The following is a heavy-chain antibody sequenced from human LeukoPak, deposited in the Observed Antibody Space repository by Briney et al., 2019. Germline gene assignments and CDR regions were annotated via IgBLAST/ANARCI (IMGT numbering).Heavy chain of an antibody. CDR2: ISDGGRT. Sequence: SETLSLTCTVSGDSITSRSNYWGWFRQPPGKGLEWIGTISDGGRTFYNPSLQSRVTLSLDSSKNHFALRLKSVTDADTAHYYCARRRGYHFDYWGQGTLVTTSS. V-gene: IGHV4-39*02. CDR3: ARRRGYHFDY. CDR1: GDSITSRSNY. J-gene: IGHJ4*02. D-gene: IGHD3-10*01.